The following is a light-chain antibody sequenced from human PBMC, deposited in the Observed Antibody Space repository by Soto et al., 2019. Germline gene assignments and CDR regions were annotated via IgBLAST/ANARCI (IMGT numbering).Light chain of an antibody. J-gene: IGKJ2*01. CDR3: QLYGSPHLYI. V-gene: IGKV3-20*01. Sequence: EVVLTQSPGTLSLSPGERAALSCMASQSVRSTYLAWYQQKPGQAPRLLIYDASSRSTGIPDRLSGSGSCTNLPVTIGSLEHEDFGVYYCQLYGSPHLYIFGQGIKL. CDR2: DAS. CDR1: QSVRSTY.